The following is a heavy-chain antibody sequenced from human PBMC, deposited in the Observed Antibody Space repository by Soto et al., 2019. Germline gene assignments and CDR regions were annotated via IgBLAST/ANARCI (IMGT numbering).Heavy chain of an antibody. J-gene: IGHJ4*02. CDR2: ISSNSAYI. CDR1: GFTFRSFT. Sequence: GGSLRLSCAASGFTFRSFTMNWVRQAPGKGLEWVSTISSNSAYIYYTDALRGRFTISRDNAKNSLHLQMNSLRAEDTAVYYCAKNHVSHEFRGQGALVTVSS. CDR3: AKNHVSHEF. V-gene: IGHV3-21*01. D-gene: IGHD2-21*01.